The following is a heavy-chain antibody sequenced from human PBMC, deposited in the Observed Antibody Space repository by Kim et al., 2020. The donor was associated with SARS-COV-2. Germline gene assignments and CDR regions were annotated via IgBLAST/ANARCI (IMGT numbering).Heavy chain of an antibody. D-gene: IGHD5-12*01. CDR2: IYTSGST. J-gene: IGHJ6*02. CDR3: ARENQWLVATGDYYYYYGMDV. V-gene: IGHV4-4*07. CDR1: GGSISSYY. Sequence: SETLSLTCTVSGGSISSYYWSWIRQPAGKGLEWIGRIYTSGSTNYNPSLKSRVTMSVDTSKNQFSLKLSSVTAADTAVYYCARENQWLVATGDYYYYYGMDVWGQGTTVTVSS.